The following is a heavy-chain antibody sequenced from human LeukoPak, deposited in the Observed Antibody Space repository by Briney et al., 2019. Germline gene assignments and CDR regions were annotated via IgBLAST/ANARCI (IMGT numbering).Heavy chain of an antibody. CDR2: IRQDGDTK. V-gene: IGHV3-7*03. D-gene: IGHD6-13*01. Sequence: ETLSLTCSVSGGSVNGYYWSWIRQPPGKGLEWVANIRQDGDTKYYVDSVKGRFTISRDNAMNSLYLQMNSLRAEDTAIYYCARSLPYGTTWYGRSDFWGQGTLVTVSS. CDR1: GGSVNGYY. J-gene: IGHJ4*02. CDR3: ARSLPYGTTWYGRSDF.